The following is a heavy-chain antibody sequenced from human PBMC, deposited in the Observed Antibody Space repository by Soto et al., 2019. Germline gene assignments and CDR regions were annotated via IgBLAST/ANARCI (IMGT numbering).Heavy chain of an antibody. CDR1: GFTFSSYS. Sequence: GGSLRLSCAASGFTFSSYSMNWVRQAPGKGLEWVSYISSSSSTIYYADSVKGRFTISRDNAKNSLYLQMNSLRDEDTAVYYCARDVLFTIFGVEDYWGQGTLVTVSS. V-gene: IGHV3-48*02. CDR2: ISSSSSTI. CDR3: ARDVLFTIFGVEDY. D-gene: IGHD3-3*01. J-gene: IGHJ4*02.